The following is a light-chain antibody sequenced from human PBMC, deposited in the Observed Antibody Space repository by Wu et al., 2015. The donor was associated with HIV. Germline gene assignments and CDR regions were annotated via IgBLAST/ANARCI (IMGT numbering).Light chain of an antibody. Sequence: EIVLTQSPGTLSLSPGERATLSRRASQSFSSNIYLVWYQQKPGQAPRLLIYDTSSRATGIPDRFSGSGSGTDFTLTISRLEPEDFAAYYCQHYGGSALSFGGGTKVEIK. V-gene: IGKV3-20*01. CDR3: QHYGGSALS. J-gene: IGKJ4*01. CDR1: QSFSSNIY. CDR2: DTS.